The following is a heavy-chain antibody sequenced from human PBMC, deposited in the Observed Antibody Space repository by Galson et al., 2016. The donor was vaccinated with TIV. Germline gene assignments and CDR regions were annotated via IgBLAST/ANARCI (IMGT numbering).Heavy chain of an antibody. Sequence: NYGISWVRQAPGQGLEWMGWISGYDTNTEYVQKLQDRVTMTKDTSTSTAYMELRSLRYDDTAVYYCARDAPYSSSWSIDYWGQGSLVTVSS. CDR2: ISGYDTNT. V-gene: IGHV1-18*04. CDR3: ARDAPYSSSWSIDY. CDR1: NYG. D-gene: IGHD6-13*01. J-gene: IGHJ4*02.